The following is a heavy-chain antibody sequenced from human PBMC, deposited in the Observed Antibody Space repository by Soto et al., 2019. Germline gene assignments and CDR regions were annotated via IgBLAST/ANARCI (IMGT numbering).Heavy chain of an antibody. V-gene: IGHV4-34*01. CDR1: GGSFSGFY. CDR3: ARMAGPWYFDL. J-gene: IGHJ2*01. Sequence: TSETLSLTCAVHGGSFSGFYWTWIRQPPGKGLEWIGVINHSGSSNYNPPLKSRVTMSLDTSRNQFSLSLNSVTAADTAVYYCARMAGPWYFDLWGRGTLVTVSS. CDR2: INHSGSS.